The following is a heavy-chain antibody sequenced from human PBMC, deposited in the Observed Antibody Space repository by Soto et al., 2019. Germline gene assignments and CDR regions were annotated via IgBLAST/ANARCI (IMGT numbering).Heavy chain of an antibody. D-gene: IGHD6-13*01. CDR2: IYYSGST. Sequence: SETLSLTCTVSGGSISSYYWSWIRQPPGKGLEWIGYIYYSGSTNYNPSLKSRVTISVDTSKNQFSLKLSSVTAADTAVYYCAGGYSSWSTEYFQHWGQGTLVTVSS. V-gene: IGHV4-59*01. CDR1: GGSISSYY. CDR3: AGGYSSWSTEYFQH. J-gene: IGHJ1*01.